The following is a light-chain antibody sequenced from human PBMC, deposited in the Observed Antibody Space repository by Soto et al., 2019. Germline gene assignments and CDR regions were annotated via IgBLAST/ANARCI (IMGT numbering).Light chain of an antibody. V-gene: IGKV1-39*01. CDR1: QSISNY. CDR2: AAS. Sequence: DMEMTQSPSSLSASVGDRVTITCRASQSISNYLNWYQHKPGKVPKLLIYAASSLQSGVPTRFSGSGSGTDFTLTINSLQPEDFATDYGQQSYGTPLTFGGGTKIEIK. CDR3: QQSYGTPLT. J-gene: IGKJ4*01.